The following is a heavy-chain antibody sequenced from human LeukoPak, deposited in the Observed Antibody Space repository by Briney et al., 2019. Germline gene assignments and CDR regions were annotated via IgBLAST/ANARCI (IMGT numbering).Heavy chain of an antibody. D-gene: IGHD3-10*01. Sequence: PSETLSLTCAVYGGSFSGYYWSWIRQPPGKGLEWIGEINHSGSTNYNPSLKSRVTISVDTSKNQFSLKLSSVTAADTAVYYCAILGVRGVQYYYYYMDVWGKGTTVTISS. CDR1: GGSFSGYY. J-gene: IGHJ6*03. V-gene: IGHV4-34*01. CDR2: INHSGST. CDR3: AILGVRGVQYYYYYMDV.